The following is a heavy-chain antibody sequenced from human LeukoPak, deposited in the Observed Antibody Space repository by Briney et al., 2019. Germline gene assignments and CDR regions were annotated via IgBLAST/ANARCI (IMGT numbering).Heavy chain of an antibody. D-gene: IGHD3-22*01. Sequence: SETLSLTCTVSGGSISSYFWSWIRQPAGKALEWIGRIYSSGSTDYNPSLKRRVNITVEKSKKQFSQKWRDITAADTAVYYCARVKGYDSSGFDYWGQGTLVTVSS. CDR1: GGSISSYF. CDR2: IYSSGST. J-gene: IGHJ4*02. V-gene: IGHV4-4*07. CDR3: ARVKGYDSSGFDY.